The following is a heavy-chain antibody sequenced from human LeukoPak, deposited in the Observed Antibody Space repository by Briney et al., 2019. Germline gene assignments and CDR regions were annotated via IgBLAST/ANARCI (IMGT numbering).Heavy chain of an antibody. D-gene: IGHD3-3*01. CDR1: GGSFSGYY. Sequence: SETLSLTCAVYGGSFSGYYWSWIRQPPGKGLEWIGEINHSGSTNYNPSLKSRVTISVDTSMDQFSLKLSSVTAADTAVYYCARVWATYDFWSGYYSGNFDYWGQGTLVTVSS. CDR3: ARVWATYDFWSGYYSGNFDY. J-gene: IGHJ4*02. V-gene: IGHV4-34*01. CDR2: INHSGST.